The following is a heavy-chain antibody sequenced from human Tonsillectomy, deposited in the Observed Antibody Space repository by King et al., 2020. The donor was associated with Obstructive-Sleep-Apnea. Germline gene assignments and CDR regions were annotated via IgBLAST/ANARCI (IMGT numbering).Heavy chain of an antibody. CDR1: GYNFPTYS. CDR2: INTNTGNP. V-gene: IGHV7-4-1*02. J-gene: IGHJ4*02. Sequence: QLVQSGSELKKPGASVTISCRTSGYNFPTYSMNWVRQSPGQGLEWMVYINTNTGNPTYAQAFTGRFVFSLDSPVTTAYLQISSLKPEDTAVYYCATLYYFDSSDYLASFDYGGQGTLVTVSS. D-gene: IGHD3-22*01. CDR3: ATLYYFDSSDYLASFDY.